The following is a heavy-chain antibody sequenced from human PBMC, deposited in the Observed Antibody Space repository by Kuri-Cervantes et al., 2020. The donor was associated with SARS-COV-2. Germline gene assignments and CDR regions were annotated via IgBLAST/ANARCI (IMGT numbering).Heavy chain of an antibody. CDR1: GFTFSSYW. V-gene: IGHV3-7*01. CDR3: ARDPLYYDILTGYYYYYGMDV. D-gene: IGHD3-9*01. J-gene: IGHJ6*02. CDR2: IKQDGSEK. Sequence: GESLKISCAASGFTFSSYWMSWVRQAPGKGPEWVANIKQDGSEKYYVDSVKGRFTISRDNAKNSLYLQMNSLRAEDTAVYYCARDPLYYDILTGYYYYYGMDVWGQGTTVTVSS.